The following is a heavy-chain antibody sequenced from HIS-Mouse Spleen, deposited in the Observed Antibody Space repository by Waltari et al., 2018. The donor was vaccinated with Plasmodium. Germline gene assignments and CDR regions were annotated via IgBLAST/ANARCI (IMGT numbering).Heavy chain of an antibody. Sequence: EVQLVESGGGLVKQGGSLGLAWEASGFQFGSYWMSWVRQDPGKGLEWVANIKQDGSEKYYVDSVKGLFTISRDNAKNSLYLQMNSLRADDTAVYYCASSWYWYFDLWGRGTLVTVSS. CDR3: ASSWYWYFDL. D-gene: IGHD6-13*01. CDR1: GFQFGSYW. CDR2: IKQDGSEK. J-gene: IGHJ2*01. V-gene: IGHV3-7*01.